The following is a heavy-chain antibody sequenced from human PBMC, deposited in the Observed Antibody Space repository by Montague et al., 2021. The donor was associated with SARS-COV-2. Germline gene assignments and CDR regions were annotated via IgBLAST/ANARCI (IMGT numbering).Heavy chain of an antibody. V-gene: IGHV4-39*01. J-gene: IGHJ5*02. CDR2: IYYSGST. D-gene: IGHD2-2*01. CDR3: ARHLVYCSSTSCYEGRFDP. Sequence: SETLSLTCTVSGGSISSSSYYWGWIRQPPGKGLEWIGSIYYSGSTYYNPSLKSRVTISVDTSKSQFSLKLSSVTAADTAVYYCARHLVYCSSTSCYEGRFDPWGQGTLVTVSS. CDR1: GGSISSSSYY.